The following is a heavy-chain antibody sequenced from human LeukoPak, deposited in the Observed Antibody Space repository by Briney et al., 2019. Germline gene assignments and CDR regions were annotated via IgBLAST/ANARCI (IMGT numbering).Heavy chain of an antibody. CDR1: GGSISDSSYH. Sequence: SETLSLTCTVSGGSISDSSYHWGWIRQPPGKGLEWIGSIYYSGTTYYRPSLKGRVTISVDTSKNQSSLKLTSVTAADTAVYYCAREVASSVHYWGQGTLVTVSS. CDR3: AREVASSVHY. V-gene: IGHV4-39*01. D-gene: IGHD3-10*01. CDR2: IYYSGTT. J-gene: IGHJ4*02.